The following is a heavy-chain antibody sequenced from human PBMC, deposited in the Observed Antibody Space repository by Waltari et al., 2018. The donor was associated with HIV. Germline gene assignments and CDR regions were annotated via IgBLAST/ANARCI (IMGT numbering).Heavy chain of an antibody. J-gene: IGHJ4*02. CDR1: GGTFSRYA. V-gene: IGHV1-69*06. CDR2: IIPIFGTA. D-gene: IGHD5-18*01. CDR3: ARAPAYLTYSYGQYYFDY. Sequence: QVQLVQSGAEVKKPGSSVKVSCKASGGTFSRYAISWVRQAPGQGLEWMGGIIPIFGTANYAQKFQGRVTITADKSTSTAYMELSSLRSEDTAVYYCARAPAYLTYSYGQYYFDYWGQGTLVTVSS.